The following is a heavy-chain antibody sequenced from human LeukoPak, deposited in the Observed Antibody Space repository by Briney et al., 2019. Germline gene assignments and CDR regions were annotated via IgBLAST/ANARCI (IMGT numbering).Heavy chain of an antibody. CDR3: GKGASGWYYPHFDY. CDR2: VSLDGNDN. D-gene: IGHD6-19*01. CDR1: GFTLSNYG. J-gene: IGHJ4*02. Sequence: PGRSLRPSCAAPGFTLSNYGVHWVSHAPGKGLGWVAIVSLDGNDNYYADSVKGQFTIPRDNPKNTLYLQMNSLKDEDTAVYYCGKGASGWYYPHFDYWGQGTLVTVSS. V-gene: IGHV3-30*18.